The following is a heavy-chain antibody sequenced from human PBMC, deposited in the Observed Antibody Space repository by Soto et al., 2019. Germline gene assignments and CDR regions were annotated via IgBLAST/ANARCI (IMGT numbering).Heavy chain of an antibody. V-gene: IGHV4-39*01. D-gene: IGHD6-19*01. J-gene: IGHJ4*02. CDR2: IYYSGST. Sequence: QLQLHESGPGLVKPSETLSLTCAVSGDSMSSSDYYWGWIRQPPGKGLEWIGSIYYSGSTYYNPSLQSRVAISVDTSKNQFSLKLKSVTAADTAIDYCARRTVNIRTFYSGLKTHCFDYWGQGAPVTVSS. CDR1: GDSMSSSDYY. CDR3: ARRTVNIRTFYSGLKTHCFDY.